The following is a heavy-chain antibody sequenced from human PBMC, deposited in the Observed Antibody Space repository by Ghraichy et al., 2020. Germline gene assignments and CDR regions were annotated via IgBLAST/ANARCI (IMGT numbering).Heavy chain of an antibody. J-gene: IGHJ4*02. V-gene: IGHV4-61*01. CDR2: IYYTGNT. CDR1: GGSVSSNNYY. CDR3: ARVPNSSNWYYFDY. Sequence: SETLSLTCVVSGGSVSSNNYYWSWIRQPPGKGLEWIGYIYYTGNTNYNPSLKSRVTMSVDTSKNQFSLKLSSVTAADTAVYYCARVPNSSNWYYFDYWGQGTLVTVSS. D-gene: IGHD6-13*01.